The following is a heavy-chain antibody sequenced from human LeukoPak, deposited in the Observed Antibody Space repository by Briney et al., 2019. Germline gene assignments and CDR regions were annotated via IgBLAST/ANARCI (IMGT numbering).Heavy chain of an antibody. CDR1: GFTLSRYR. Sequence: SGGSLRLSCAASGFTLSRYRMHWVRQVPGKGLVWVSRIEPDGSRITYADSLKGRFTMSRDNAKNTLYLQMNSLRAEDTAVYYCARDFAGGDDYWGQGTLVTVSS. D-gene: IGHD3-16*01. V-gene: IGHV3-74*01. CDR2: IEPDGSRI. CDR3: ARDFAGGDDY. J-gene: IGHJ4*02.